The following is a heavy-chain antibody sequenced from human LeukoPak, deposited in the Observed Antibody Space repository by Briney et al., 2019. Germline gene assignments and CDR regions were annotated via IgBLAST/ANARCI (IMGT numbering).Heavy chain of an antibody. CDR2: ISAYNGNT. CDR3: ARAYDILTGYYKEEY. CDR1: GYTFTSYG. J-gene: IGHJ4*02. Sequence: ASVKVSCKASGYTFTSYGTSWVRQAPGQGLEWMGWISAYNGNTNYAQKLQGRVTMTTDTSTSTAYMELRSLRSDDTAVYYCARAYDILTGYYKEEYWGQGTLVTVSS. D-gene: IGHD3-9*01. V-gene: IGHV1-18*01.